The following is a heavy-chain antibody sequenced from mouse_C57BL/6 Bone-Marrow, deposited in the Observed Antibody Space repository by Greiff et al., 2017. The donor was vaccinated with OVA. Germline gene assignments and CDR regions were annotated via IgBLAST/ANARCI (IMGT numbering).Heavy chain of an antibody. D-gene: IGHD1-1*01. CDR1: GYTFTSYW. CDR2: IHPNSGST. CDR3: ARDDYYGSSTAWVAY. J-gene: IGHJ3*01. Sequence: QVQLQQPGAELVKPGASVKLSCKASGYTFTSYWMHWVKQRPGQGLEWIGMIHPNSGSTNYTAKFKSKATLTVDKSSSTAYMQLSSLTSEDSAVYYCARDDYYGSSTAWVAYWGQGTLVTVSA. V-gene: IGHV1-64*01.